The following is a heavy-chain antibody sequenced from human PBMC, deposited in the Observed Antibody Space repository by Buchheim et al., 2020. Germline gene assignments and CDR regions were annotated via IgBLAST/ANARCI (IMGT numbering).Heavy chain of an antibody. J-gene: IGHJ5*02. CDR1: GYTFTGYY. Sequence: QVQLVQSGAEVKKPGASVKVSCKASGYTFTGYYMHWVRQAPGQGLEWMGRINPNSGGTNYAQTFQGRVTMTRDTSISTAYMELSRLRSDDTAVYYCARNSITMVQGVIIDGWFDPWGQGTL. CDR2: INPNSGGT. CDR3: ARNSITMVQGVIIDGWFDP. V-gene: IGHV1-2*06. D-gene: IGHD3-10*01.